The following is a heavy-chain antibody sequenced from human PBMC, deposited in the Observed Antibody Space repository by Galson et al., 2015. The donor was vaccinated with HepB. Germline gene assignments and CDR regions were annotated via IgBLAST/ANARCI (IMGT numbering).Heavy chain of an antibody. CDR1: GYTFTSYY. CDR3: ARDMGIQLWPNAFDI. J-gene: IGHJ3*02. CDR2: INPSGGST. D-gene: IGHD5-18*01. Sequence: SVKVSCKASGYTFTSYYMHWVRQAPGQGLEWMGIINPSGGSTSYAQKFQGRVTMTRDTSMSTVYMELSSLRSEDTAVYYCARDMGIQLWPNAFDIWGQGTMVTVSS. V-gene: IGHV1-46*03.